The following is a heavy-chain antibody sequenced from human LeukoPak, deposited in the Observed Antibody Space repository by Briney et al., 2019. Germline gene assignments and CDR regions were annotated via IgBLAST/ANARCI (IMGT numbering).Heavy chain of an antibody. Sequence: SETPSLTCAVSGGSFSRPFWSWIRQTPGKGLEWIGEIDHSGRTDYNPSLEGRVTMSVDTSKNQFSLRLTSVTAADTAVYFCARAERRINLARGVFGSHFDSWGQGTLVSVSS. CDR2: IDHSGRT. CDR1: GGSFSRPF. D-gene: IGHD3-10*01. J-gene: IGHJ5*01. CDR3: ARAERRINLARGVFGSHFDS. V-gene: IGHV4-34*01.